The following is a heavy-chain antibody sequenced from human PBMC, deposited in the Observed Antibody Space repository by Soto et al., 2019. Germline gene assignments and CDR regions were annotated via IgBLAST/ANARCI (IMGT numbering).Heavy chain of an antibody. CDR1: GFTFSDYY. Sequence: QVQLVESEGGLVKPGGSLRLSCAASGFTFSDYYMSWIRQAPGKGLEWVSYISSSSSYTNYADSVKGRFTISRDNAKNSLYLQMNSLRAEDTAVYYCARAAAGYLFDYWGQGTLVTVSS. D-gene: IGHD6-13*01. J-gene: IGHJ4*02. CDR3: ARAAAGYLFDY. CDR2: ISSSSSYT. V-gene: IGHV3-11*06.